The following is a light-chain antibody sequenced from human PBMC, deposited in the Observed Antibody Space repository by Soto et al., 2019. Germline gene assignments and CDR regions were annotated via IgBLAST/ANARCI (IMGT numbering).Light chain of an antibody. CDR2: RGS. CDR3: QDYGTSAPWT. V-gene: IGKV3-20*01. CDR1: QNIRGNE. Sequence: EVVLTQSPGTLSLSPGERATLSCRASQNIRGNELAWYQQKPGQAPRLLIYRGSSRATGIPDRFSGRGSGTDFTLTIFRLEPEDIAVYYCQDYGTSAPWTFGQGTTVEI. J-gene: IGKJ1*01.